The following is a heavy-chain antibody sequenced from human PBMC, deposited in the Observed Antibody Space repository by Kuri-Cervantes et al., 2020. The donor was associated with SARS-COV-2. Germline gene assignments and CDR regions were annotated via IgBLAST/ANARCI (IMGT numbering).Heavy chain of an antibody. V-gene: IGHV1-18*01. Sequence: ASVKVSCRASGYTFTSYGTSWVRQAPGQGLEWMGWISAYNGNTNYAQKFQGRVTITRDTSASTAYMELSSLRSEDTAVYYCARGYSYGPHFYDYWGQGTLVTVSS. D-gene: IGHD5-18*01. CDR2: ISAYNGNT. CDR1: GYTFTSYG. J-gene: IGHJ4*02. CDR3: ARGYSYGPHFYDY.